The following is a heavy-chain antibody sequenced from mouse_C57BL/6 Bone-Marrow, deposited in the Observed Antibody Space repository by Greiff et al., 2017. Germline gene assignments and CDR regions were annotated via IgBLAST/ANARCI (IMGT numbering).Heavy chain of an antibody. V-gene: IGHV1-22*01. CDR3: ARLDGYLYYVDY. D-gene: IGHD2-3*01. Sequence: VQLQQSGPELVKPGASVKMSCKASGYTFTDYNMHWVKQSHGKSLEWIGYINPNNGGTSYNQKFKGKATLTVNKSSSTAYMELRSLTSEDSAVYYCARLDGYLYYVDYWGQGTTLTVSS. CDR1: GYTFTDYN. CDR2: INPNNGGT. J-gene: IGHJ2*01.